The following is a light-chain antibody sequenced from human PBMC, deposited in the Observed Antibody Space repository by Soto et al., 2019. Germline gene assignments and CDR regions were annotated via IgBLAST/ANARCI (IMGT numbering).Light chain of an antibody. CDR2: DAS. J-gene: IGKJ5*01. CDR3: QQADTFPIT. V-gene: IGKV1-5*01. Sequence: DIQMTQSPSTLSASVGDRVTITCRASQTITRWMAWYQQKPGKAPKLLIYDASTLESGVPSRFSGSGFGTDFTLTISSLQPEDSAIYYCQQADTFPITFGQGTRL. CDR1: QTITRW.